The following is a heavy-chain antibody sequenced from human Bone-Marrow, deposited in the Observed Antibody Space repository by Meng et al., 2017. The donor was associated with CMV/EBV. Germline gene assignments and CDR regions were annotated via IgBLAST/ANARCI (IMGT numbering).Heavy chain of an antibody. D-gene: IGHD2-15*01. CDR1: GGTFSSYA. V-gene: IGHV1-69*10. CDR3: ARDRHIVVLYGMDV. J-gene: IGHJ6*02. Sequence: SVKVSCKASGGTFSSYAISWVRQAPGQGLEWMGGIIPILGIANYAQKFQGRVTITADKSTSTAYMELSSLRSEDTAVYYCARDRHIVVLYGMDVWGQGTTVTVSS. CDR2: IIPILGIA.